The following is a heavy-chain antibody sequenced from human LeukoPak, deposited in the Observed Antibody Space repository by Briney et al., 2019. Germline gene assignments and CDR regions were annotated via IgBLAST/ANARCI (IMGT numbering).Heavy chain of an antibody. J-gene: IGHJ4*02. CDR2: IYSGGST. D-gene: IGHD6-13*01. CDR3: ARLAAAGPADY. Sequence: GGSLRLSCAASGFTFSSYAMSWVRQAPGKGLEWVSVIYSGGSTYYADSVKGRFTISRDNSKNTLYLQMNSLKTEDTAVYYCARLAAAGPADYWGQGTLVTVSS. V-gene: IGHV3-66*02. CDR1: GFTFSSYA.